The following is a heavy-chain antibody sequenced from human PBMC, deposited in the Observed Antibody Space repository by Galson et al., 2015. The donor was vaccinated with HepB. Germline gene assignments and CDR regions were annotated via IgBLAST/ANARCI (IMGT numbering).Heavy chain of an antibody. CDR3: ARVHNSGYYDDDY. J-gene: IGHJ4*02. D-gene: IGHD3-22*01. Sequence: SLRLSCAASRFTFSTYSMNWVRQAPGKGLEWVSYISSSSSTIYYADSVKGRFTISRDNAKNSLYLQMNSLRAEDTAVYYCARVHNSGYYDDDYWGQGTLVTVSS. CDR2: ISSSSSTI. CDR1: RFTFSTYS. V-gene: IGHV3-48*01.